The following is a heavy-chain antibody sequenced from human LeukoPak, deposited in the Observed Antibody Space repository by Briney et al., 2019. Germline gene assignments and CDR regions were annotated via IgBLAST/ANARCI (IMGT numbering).Heavy chain of an antibody. CDR3: ARDLGSRGS. D-gene: IGHD3-10*01. J-gene: IGHJ5*02. CDR1: GGSISSYY. Sequence: PSETLSLTCTVSGGSISSYYWSWIRQPPGKGLEWIGYIYYSGSTNYNPSLKSRVTISVDTSKNQFSLKLSSVTAADTAVYYCARDLGSRGSWGQGTLVTVSS. V-gene: IGHV4-59*01. CDR2: IYYSGST.